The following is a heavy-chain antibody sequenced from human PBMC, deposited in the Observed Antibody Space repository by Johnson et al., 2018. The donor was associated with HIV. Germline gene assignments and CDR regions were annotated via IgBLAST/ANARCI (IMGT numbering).Heavy chain of an antibody. CDR2: ISYDGSNK. Sequence: QVQLVESGGGVVQPGQSLRLSCAASGLTFSSYGMHWVRQAPGKGLEWVALISYDGSNKYYADSVKGRFTISRDNSRNTLYLQMNSLTAEDTAVYYCAKDQASVGTGEYAFDIWGQGTMVTVSS. D-gene: IGHD7-27*01. J-gene: IGHJ3*02. CDR1: GLTFSSYG. V-gene: IGHV3-30*18. CDR3: AKDQASVGTGEYAFDI.